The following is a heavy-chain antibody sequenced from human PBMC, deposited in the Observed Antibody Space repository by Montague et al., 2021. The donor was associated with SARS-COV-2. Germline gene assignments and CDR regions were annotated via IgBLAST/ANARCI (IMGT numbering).Heavy chain of an antibody. D-gene: IGHD1-26*01. V-gene: IGHV3-48*02. CDR2: ISSSSSTI. Sequence: SLRLSCAASGFTFSSYNMNWVRQAPGKGLEWVSYISSSSSTIYYADSVKGRFTISRDNAKDSLYLQMNSLRDEDTAVFYCARVVGPTSYYYYGMDVWGQGTTVTASS. J-gene: IGHJ6*02. CDR1: GFTFSSYN. CDR3: ARVVGPTSYYYYGMDV.